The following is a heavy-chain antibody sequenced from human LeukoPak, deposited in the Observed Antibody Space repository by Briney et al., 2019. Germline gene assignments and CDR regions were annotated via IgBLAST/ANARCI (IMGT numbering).Heavy chain of an antibody. D-gene: IGHD3-22*01. CDR1: GGSISSGSYY. V-gene: IGHV4-61*02. CDR3: ARVRQGYYDSSGYLDY. J-gene: IGHJ4*02. Sequence: PSETLSLTCTVSGGSISSGSYYWSWIRQPAGKGLEWIGRIYTSGSTNYNPSLKSRVTIAVDTSKNQFSLELSSVTAADTAVYYCARVRQGYYDSSGYLDYWGQGTLVTVSS. CDR2: IYTSGST.